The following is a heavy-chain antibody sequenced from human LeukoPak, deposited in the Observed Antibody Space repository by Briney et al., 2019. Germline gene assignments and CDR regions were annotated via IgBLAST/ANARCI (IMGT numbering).Heavy chain of an antibody. J-gene: IGHJ4*02. Sequence: PSQTLSLTRTVSGGSISSGDYYWSWIRQPPGKGLEWIGYIYYSGSTYYNPSLKSRVTISVDTSKNQFSLKLSSVTAADTAVYYCAREYHGSGSYYDYYFDYWGQGTLVTVSS. CDR3: AREYHGSGSYYDYYFDY. CDR2: IYYSGST. V-gene: IGHV4-30-4*01. CDR1: GGSISSGDYY. D-gene: IGHD3-10*01.